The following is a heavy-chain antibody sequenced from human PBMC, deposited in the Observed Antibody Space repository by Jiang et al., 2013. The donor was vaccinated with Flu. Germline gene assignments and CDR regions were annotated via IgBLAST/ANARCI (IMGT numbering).Heavy chain of an antibody. CDR3: AREERRSSGYFDH. D-gene: IGHD3-22*01. CDR1: GYPFINYA. CDR2: INTNTGSP. Sequence: GASVKVSCRASGYPFINYAIHWVRQARGQGLEWMGWINTNTGSPAYARGFTGRFVFSLDTSVSTAYLQISGLKAEDSGLYYCAREERRSSGYFDHWGQGALVTVSS. J-gene: IGHJ4*02. V-gene: IGHV7-4-1*02.